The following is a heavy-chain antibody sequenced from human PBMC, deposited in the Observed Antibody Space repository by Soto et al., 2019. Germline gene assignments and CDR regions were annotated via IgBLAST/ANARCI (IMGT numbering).Heavy chain of an antibody. CDR1: GFTFSDYY. D-gene: IGHD3-3*01. Sequence: QVQLVESGGGLVKPGGSLRLSCTASGFTFSDYYMSWARQAPGKGLEWVSYISGSGSPIYYADSVKGRFTISRDNIKXXLYLHMNSLRAEDTAVYYCARAIAITIHLGYGMAVWGQGTTVTVSS. CDR3: ARAIAITIHLGYGMAV. V-gene: IGHV3-11*01. CDR2: ISGSGSPI. J-gene: IGHJ6*02.